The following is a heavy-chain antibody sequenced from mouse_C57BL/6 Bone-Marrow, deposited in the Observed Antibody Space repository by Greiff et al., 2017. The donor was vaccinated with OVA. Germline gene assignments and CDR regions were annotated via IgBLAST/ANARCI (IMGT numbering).Heavy chain of an antibody. V-gene: IGHV14-4*01. CDR3: TSYGNFDY. CDR1: CFNIKDDS. D-gene: IGHD2-1*01. CDR2: IDPENGDT. Sequence: VQLQQSGAELVRPLASVTLSCTASCFNIKDDSLHWVPQRPYPVLAWIGWIDPENGDTEYASKFPGQATITADTSSNTAYLQLSSLTSEDTAVYYCTSYGNFDYWGQGTTRTVSS. J-gene: IGHJ2*01.